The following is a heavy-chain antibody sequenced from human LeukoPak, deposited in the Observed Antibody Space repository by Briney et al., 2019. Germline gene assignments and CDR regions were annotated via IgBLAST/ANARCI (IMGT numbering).Heavy chain of an antibody. J-gene: IGHJ4*02. D-gene: IGHD3-22*01. V-gene: IGHV3-11*04. Sequence: PGGSLRLSXAASGFTFSDYYMSWIRQSPGKGLEWVSYISSSGSTIYYADSVKGRFTISRDNAKNSLYLQMNSLRAEDAAVYYCARSTNYDSSGYYHDYWGQGTLVTVSS. CDR1: GFTFSDYY. CDR3: ARSTNYDSSGYYHDY. CDR2: ISSSGSTI.